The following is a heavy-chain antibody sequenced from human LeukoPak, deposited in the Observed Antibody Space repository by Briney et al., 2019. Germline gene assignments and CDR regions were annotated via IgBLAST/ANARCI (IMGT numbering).Heavy chain of an antibody. J-gene: IGHJ5*02. D-gene: IGHD2-2*01. V-gene: IGHV1-18*01. CDR3: ARVPKYCSSTSSCWFDP. CDR1: GYTFTSYG. Sequence: ASVKVSCKASGYTFTSYGISWVQQAPGQGLEWMGWISAYNGNTNYAQKLQGRVTMTTDTSTSTAYMELRSLRSDDTAVYYCARVPKYCSSTSSCWFDPWGQGTLVTVSS. CDR2: ISAYNGNT.